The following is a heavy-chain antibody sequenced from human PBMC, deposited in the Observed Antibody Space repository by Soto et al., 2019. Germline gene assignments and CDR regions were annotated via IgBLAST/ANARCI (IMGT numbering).Heavy chain of an antibody. V-gene: IGHV3-48*02. CDR2: ISRSSTGI. Sequence: EVQLVESGGGLVQPGGSLRLSCAASGFTFSVYSMSWVRQAPGKCLEWVSYISRSSTGIHYADSVKGRFTISRDDAKNSMHLQMNSLRDGDTAVYYCARAVTWGLDVWGQGTTVSISS. CDR3: ARAVTWGLDV. J-gene: IGHJ6*02. CDR1: GFTFSVYS. D-gene: IGHD3-10*01.